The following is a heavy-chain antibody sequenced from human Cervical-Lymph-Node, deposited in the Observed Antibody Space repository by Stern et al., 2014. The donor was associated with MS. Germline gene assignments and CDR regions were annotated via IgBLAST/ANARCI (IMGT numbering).Heavy chain of an antibody. CDR2: IFSNDEK. CDR1: GFSLSNARMG. CDR3: ARILYDGAYRGDY. J-gene: IGHJ4*02. Sequence: QVTLRESGPVLVKPTETLMLTCTVSGFSLSNARMGVSWIRQPPGKALEWLAHIFSNDEKSYSTSLKSRLTLFQDHSKNQVVLTMTNMDPVDTATYFCARILYDGAYRGDYWGQGILVTVSS. D-gene: IGHD3-10*01. V-gene: IGHV2-26*01.